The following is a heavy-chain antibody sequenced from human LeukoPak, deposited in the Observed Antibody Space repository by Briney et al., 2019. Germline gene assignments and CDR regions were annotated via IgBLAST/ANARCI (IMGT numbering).Heavy chain of an antibody. D-gene: IGHD3-10*01. CDR1: GFTVSSYG. V-gene: IGHV4-39*01. CDR3: ARRYGYGSGSYYDY. Sequence: GSLRLSCAASGFTVSSYGMSWVRQAPGKGLEWVGSIYYSGRTYYNPSLKSRVTISVNTSKNQFALKLNSVTAADTAVYYCARRYGYGSGSYYDYWGQGTLVTVSS. J-gene: IGHJ4*02. CDR2: IYYSGRT.